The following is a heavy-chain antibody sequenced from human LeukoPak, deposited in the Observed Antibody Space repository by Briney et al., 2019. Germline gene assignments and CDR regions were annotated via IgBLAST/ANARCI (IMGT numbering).Heavy chain of an antibody. J-gene: IGHJ4*02. Sequence: GGSLRLSCAASGFTFDDYAMHWVRQPPGKGLEWVSLISRDGNSTYYAGSVKGRFTISRDNSKNSLYLQMNSLRTEDTAFYYCATNFGAYYYNTSGYYDFWGQGTLVTVSS. CDR3: ATNFGAYYYNTSGYYDF. CDR1: GFTFDDYA. D-gene: IGHD3-22*01. V-gene: IGHV3-43*02. CDR2: ISRDGNST.